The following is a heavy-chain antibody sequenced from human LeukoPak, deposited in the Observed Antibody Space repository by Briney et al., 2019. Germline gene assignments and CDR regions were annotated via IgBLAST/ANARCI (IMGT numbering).Heavy chain of an antibody. CDR2: ISRSSDTI. V-gene: IGHV3-48*02. Sequence: PGESLRLSCAASGFTVSSNYMNWVRQAPGKGLEWVSYISRSSDTIYYADSVKGRFTISRDNAKNSLYLQMNSLRDEDTAVYYCARDLTTMVRGLPLDYWGQGTLVTVSS. J-gene: IGHJ4*02. D-gene: IGHD3-10*01. CDR3: ARDLTTMVRGLPLDY. CDR1: GFTVSSNY.